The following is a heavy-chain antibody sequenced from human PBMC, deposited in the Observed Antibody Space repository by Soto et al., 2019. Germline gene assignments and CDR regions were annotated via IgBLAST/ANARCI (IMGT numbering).Heavy chain of an antibody. V-gene: IGHV3-23*01. CDR3: AKFYYGDYSYVFCGKDV. J-gene: IGHJ6*02. Sequence: EVQVLESGGGLVQPGGSLRLSCAASGFTISSYAMSWVRQAPGKGLEWVSAISGSGDSTRYADSVQGRFTISRDTSKHTLYLQMNSLRAEDTAVYSCAKFYYGDYSYVFCGKDVWGRGTKVSVSS. CDR1: GFTISSYA. D-gene: IGHD4-17*01. CDR2: ISGSGDST.